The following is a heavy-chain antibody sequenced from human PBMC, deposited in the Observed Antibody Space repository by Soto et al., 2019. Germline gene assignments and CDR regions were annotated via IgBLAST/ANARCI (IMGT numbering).Heavy chain of an antibody. J-gene: IGHJ4*02. V-gene: IGHV3-23*01. D-gene: IGHD5-12*01. CDR3: AKRVLRFLDY. CDR2: ISGSGGST. Sequence: GGCLRLSCAASGFTFSSYAMSRVRQAPGKGLEWVSAISGSGGSTYYADSVKGRFTISRDNSKNTLYLQMNSLRAEDTDVYYCAKRVLRFLDYWGQGTLVTVSS. CDR1: GFTFSSYA.